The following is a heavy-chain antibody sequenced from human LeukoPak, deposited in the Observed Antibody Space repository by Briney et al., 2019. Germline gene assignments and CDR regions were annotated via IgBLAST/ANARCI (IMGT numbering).Heavy chain of an antibody. Sequence: SETLSLTCAVYGGSFSGYYWSWIRQPPGKGLEWIGEINHSGSTNYNPSLKSRVTISVDTSKNQFSLKLSSVTAADTAVYYCARWVRYYDSSGYYARHYYYYYMDVWGKGTTVTVSS. D-gene: IGHD3-22*01. V-gene: IGHV4-34*01. J-gene: IGHJ6*03. CDR3: ARWVRYYDSSGYYARHYYYYYMDV. CDR1: GGSFSGYY. CDR2: INHSGST.